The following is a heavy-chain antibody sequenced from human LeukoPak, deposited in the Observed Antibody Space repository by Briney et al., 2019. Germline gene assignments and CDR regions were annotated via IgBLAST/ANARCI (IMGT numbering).Heavy chain of an antibody. CDR3: ARVLTDSRGWYHFDY. V-gene: IGHV3-48*02. CDR1: GFTSSTYT. Sequence: GGSLRLSCAASGFTSSTYTMNWVRQAPGKGLEWVSYITGTSSTIYYADSVKGRFTVSRDNARSSLYLQMNSLRDEDTAVYYCARVLTDSRGWYHFDYWGQGTLVTVSS. J-gene: IGHJ4*02. D-gene: IGHD6-19*01. CDR2: ITGTSSTI.